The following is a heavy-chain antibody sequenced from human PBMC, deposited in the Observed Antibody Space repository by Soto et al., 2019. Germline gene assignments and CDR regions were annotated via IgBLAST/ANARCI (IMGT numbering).Heavy chain of an antibody. J-gene: IGHJ4*02. CDR2: IRSDGSEI. V-gene: IGHV3-21*01. D-gene: IGHD7-27*01. CDR1: SFTPSSYH. Sequence: LTRSRGGSSFTPSSYHKAWVRQTPGTGLEWVSSIRSDGSEIHYAASVKGRFTISRDKAHDSLYLQMNSLRAEDTAMYYCARDPEANRGWDFDFWGQAILVTVSS. CDR3: ARDPEANRGWDFDF.